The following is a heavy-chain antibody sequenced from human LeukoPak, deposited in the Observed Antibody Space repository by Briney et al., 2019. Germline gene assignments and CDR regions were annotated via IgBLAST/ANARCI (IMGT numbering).Heavy chain of an antibody. CDR3: ARDSGTYCSSTSCYVPDDY. CDR1: GFIFSSYA. D-gene: IGHD2-2*01. J-gene: IGHJ4*02. CDR2: ISYDGSNK. Sequence: GRSLRLSCAASGFIFSSYAMHWVRQAPGKGLEWVAVISYDGSNKYYADSVKGRFTISRDNSKNTLYLQMNSLRAEDTAVYYCARDSGTYCSSTSCYVPDDYWGQGTLVTVSS. V-gene: IGHV3-30-3*01.